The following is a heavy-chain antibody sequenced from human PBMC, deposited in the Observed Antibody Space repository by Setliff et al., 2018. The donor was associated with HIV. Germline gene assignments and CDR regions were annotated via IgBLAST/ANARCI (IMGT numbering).Heavy chain of an antibody. CDR3: ARGWGHDGFDF. CDR2: INHSGGT. CDR1: GRSFSGYY. D-gene: IGHD7-27*01. Sequence: SETLSLTCAVYGRSFSGYYWNWIRQSPGKGLEWIGEINHSGGTNYNPSLKSRVTMSIDTSMNLFSLNVSSVTVADTAVYYCARGWGHDGFDFWGQGTMVTVSS. J-gene: IGHJ3*01. V-gene: IGHV4-34*01.